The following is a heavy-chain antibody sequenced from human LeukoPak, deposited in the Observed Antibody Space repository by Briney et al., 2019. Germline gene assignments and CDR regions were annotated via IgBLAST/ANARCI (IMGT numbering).Heavy chain of an antibody. CDR3: ARSRMYSSSWYGFSGFDP. V-gene: IGHV3-53*01. J-gene: IGHJ5*02. CDR2: IYSGGST. Sequence: GGSLRLSCAASGFTVSSNYMSWVRQAPGKGLEWVSVIYSGGSTYYADSVKGRFTISRDNSKNTLYLQMNSLRAEDTAVYYCARSRMYSSSWYGFSGFDPWGQGTLVPVSS. D-gene: IGHD6-13*01. CDR1: GFTVSSNY.